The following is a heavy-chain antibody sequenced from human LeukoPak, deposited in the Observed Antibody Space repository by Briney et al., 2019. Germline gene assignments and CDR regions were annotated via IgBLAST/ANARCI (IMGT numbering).Heavy chain of an antibody. CDR3: AKVLRDYYGSGSYRGAYFYYGMDV. V-gene: IGHV3-23*01. D-gene: IGHD3-10*01. CDR2: IGGSDGRT. J-gene: IGHJ6*02. CDR1: GFTFSSYA. Sequence: GGSLRLSCAASGFTFSSYAMSWVRQAPGKGLEWVSAIGGSDGRTYYAESVKGRFTISRDNSENTLYLKMDSLRAEDTAVYYCAKVLRDYYGSGSYRGAYFYYGMDVWGQGTTVTVSS.